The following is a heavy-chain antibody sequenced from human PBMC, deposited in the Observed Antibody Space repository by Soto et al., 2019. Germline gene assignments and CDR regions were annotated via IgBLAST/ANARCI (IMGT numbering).Heavy chain of an antibody. Sequence: QVQLVQSGAEVKKPGSSVKVSCKASGGTFSSYAISWVRQAPGQGLEWMGGIIPIFGTANYAQKFQGRVTITVDESTSTAYMELSSLRSEDTAVYYCAILPYDYVWGSYRPPYYYGMDVWGQGTTVTVSS. CDR3: AILPYDYVWGSYRPPYYYGMDV. J-gene: IGHJ6*02. CDR2: IIPIFGTA. D-gene: IGHD3-16*02. V-gene: IGHV1-69*01. CDR1: GGTFSSYA.